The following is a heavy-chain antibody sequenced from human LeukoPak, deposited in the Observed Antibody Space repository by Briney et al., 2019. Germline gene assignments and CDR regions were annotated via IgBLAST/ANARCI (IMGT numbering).Heavy chain of an antibody. J-gene: IGHJ4*02. CDR2: INPNSGGT. D-gene: IGHD3-10*02. CDR1: GYTFTGYY. V-gene: IGHV1-2*02. Sequence: AASVKVSCKASGYTFTGYYMHWVRQAPGQGLEWMGWINPNSGGTNYAQKFQGRVTMTRDTSISTAYVELSRLRSDDTAVYYCARGRQVFGIAQTFWGQGTLVTVSS. CDR3: ARGRQVFGIAQTF.